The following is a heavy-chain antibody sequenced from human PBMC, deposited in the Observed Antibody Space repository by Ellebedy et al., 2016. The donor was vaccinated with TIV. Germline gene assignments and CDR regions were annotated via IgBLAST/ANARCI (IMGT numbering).Heavy chain of an antibody. CDR2: ISYSGSP. J-gene: IGHJ3*02. D-gene: IGHD2-15*01. Sequence: SETLSLXXTVAGGSISSHYWSWIRQPPGKGLEWIGYISYSGSPDYNPSLKSRVTISVDTSRNQFSLRLTSVTAADTAVYYCARDGEGYCSGGSCYSRDAFDIWGQGTMVTVSS. V-gene: IGHV4-59*11. CDR3: ARDGEGYCSGGSCYSRDAFDI. CDR1: GGSISSHY.